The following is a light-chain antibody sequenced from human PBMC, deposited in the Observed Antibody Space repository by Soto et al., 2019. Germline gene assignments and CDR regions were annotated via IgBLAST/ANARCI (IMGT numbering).Light chain of an antibody. CDR2: DAS. Sequence: AIQLTQSPSSLSASVGDRVTITCRASQGISSALAWYQQKPGKAPKLLIYDASSLESGVPSRFSGSGSGTEFTLTISSLQPEDFAAYYCQQFNSYPYTFGQGTKLEIK. J-gene: IGKJ2*01. CDR3: QQFNSYPYT. V-gene: IGKV1-13*02. CDR1: QGISSA.